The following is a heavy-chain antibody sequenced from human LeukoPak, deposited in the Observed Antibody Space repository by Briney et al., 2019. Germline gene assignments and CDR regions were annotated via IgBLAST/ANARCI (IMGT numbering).Heavy chain of an antibody. D-gene: IGHD1-7*01. J-gene: IGHJ4*02. CDR2: ISYDGSNK. CDR3: ASLELLGY. Sequence: GGSLRLSCAASGFTLSSYAMHWVSQAPGKGLEWVAVISYDGSNKYYADSVKGRFTISRDNSKNTLYLQMNSLRAEDTAVYYCASLELLGYWGQGTLVTISS. CDR1: GFTLSSYA. V-gene: IGHV3-30-3*01.